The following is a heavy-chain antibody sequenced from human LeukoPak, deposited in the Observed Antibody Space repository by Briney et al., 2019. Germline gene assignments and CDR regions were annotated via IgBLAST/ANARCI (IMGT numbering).Heavy chain of an antibody. J-gene: IGHJ3*02. CDR3: ARDTTYYYGSGSYGAFDI. CDR2: INHSGST. V-gene: IGHV4-34*01. CDR1: GGSFSGYY. D-gene: IGHD3-10*01. Sequence: SETLPLTCAGYGGSFSGYYWSWIRQPPGKGLEWIGEINHSGSTNYNPSLKSRVTISVDTSKNQFSLKLSSVTAADTAVYYCARDTTYYYGSGSYGAFDIWGQGTMVTVSS.